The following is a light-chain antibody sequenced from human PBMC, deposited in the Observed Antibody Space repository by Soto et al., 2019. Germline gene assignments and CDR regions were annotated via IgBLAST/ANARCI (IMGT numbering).Light chain of an antibody. V-gene: IGLV2-14*01. CDR2: EVY. Sequence: QSALTQPASVSGSPGQSITISCTGTSTDIGGYSYVSWYQQHPGKAPQLIIYEVYNRPSGVSNRFSGSKSGSTASLTISGLQAEDEAEYYCSSYTSSTTLVFGGGTKVTVL. CDR1: STDIGGYSY. CDR3: SSYTSSTTLV. J-gene: IGLJ3*02.